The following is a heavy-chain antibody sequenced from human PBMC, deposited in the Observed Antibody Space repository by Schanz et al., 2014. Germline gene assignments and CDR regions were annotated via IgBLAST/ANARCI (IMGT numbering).Heavy chain of an antibody. J-gene: IGHJ6*03. D-gene: IGHD6-19*01. V-gene: IGHV1-46*01. CDR1: GYTFTGYY. CDR2: INPSGGST. Sequence: QVQLVQSGAEMKKPGASVKVSCKASGYTFTGYYMHWVRQAPGQGLEWMGMINPSGGSTTYAQKFQGRVTMTRNTSISTAYMELSSLRSEDTAVYYCARLGTGMAVAGSVIDSYYYYMDVWGEGTTVTVSS. CDR3: ARLGTGMAVAGSVIDSYYYYMDV.